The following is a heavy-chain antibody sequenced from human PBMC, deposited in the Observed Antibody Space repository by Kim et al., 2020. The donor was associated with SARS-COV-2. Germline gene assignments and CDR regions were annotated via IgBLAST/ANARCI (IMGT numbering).Heavy chain of an antibody. J-gene: IGHJ6*03. Sequence: ASVKVSCKASGYTFTSYDINWVRQATGQGLKWMGWMNPNSGNTGYAQKFQGRVTMTRNTSISTAYMELSSLRSEDTAVYYCARVRSARRLLDYYYMDVWGKGTTVTVSS. D-gene: IGHD6-6*01. CDR3: ARVRSARRLLDYYYMDV. CDR1: GYTFTSYD. V-gene: IGHV1-8*01. CDR2: MNPNSGNT.